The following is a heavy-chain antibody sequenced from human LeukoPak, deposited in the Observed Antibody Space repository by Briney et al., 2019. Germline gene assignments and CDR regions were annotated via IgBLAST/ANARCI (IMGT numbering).Heavy chain of an antibody. CDR2: ISSSSSYI. J-gene: IGHJ4*02. V-gene: IGHV3-21*01. CDR1: GFTFSSYS. CDR3: ASLFLDCSSTSCYGDY. D-gene: IGHD2-2*01. Sequence: GGSLRLSCAASGFTFSSYSMNWVRQAPGKGLEWVASISSSSSYIYYADSVKGRFTISRDNAKNSLYLQMNSLRAEDTAVYYCASLFLDCSSTSCYGDYWGQGTLVTVSS.